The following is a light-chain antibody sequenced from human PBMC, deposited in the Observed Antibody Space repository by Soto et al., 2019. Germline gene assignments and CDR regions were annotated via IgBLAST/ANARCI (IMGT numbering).Light chain of an antibody. J-gene: IGKJ1*01. CDR3: QQYHNWPPWT. V-gene: IGKV3D-15*01. Sequence: EIVMTQSPATLSVSPGERATLSCRASQSVNINLAWYQQKPGQAPRLLIQGASSRATGIPARFSGSGSGTEFNLTISSLQSEDFAVYYCQQYHNWPPWTFGQGTKVDIK. CDR1: QSVNIN. CDR2: GAS.